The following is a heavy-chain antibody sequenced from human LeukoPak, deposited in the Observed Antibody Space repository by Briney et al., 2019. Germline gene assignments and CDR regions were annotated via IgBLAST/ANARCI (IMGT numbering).Heavy chain of an antibody. Sequence: KPGGSLRLSCAASGFTFSDYSIHWVRQAPGKGLEWVSFISTSSTYISYAESMKGRFTISRDNAKNSLYLQMNSLRAEDTAVYYCAKIAAAGSEDYWGQGTLVTVSS. V-gene: IGHV3-21*01. CDR3: AKIAAAGSEDY. CDR2: ISTSSTYI. D-gene: IGHD6-13*01. CDR1: GFTFSDYS. J-gene: IGHJ4*02.